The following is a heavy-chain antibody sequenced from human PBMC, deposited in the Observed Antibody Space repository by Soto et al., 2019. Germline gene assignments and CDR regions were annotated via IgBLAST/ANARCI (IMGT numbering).Heavy chain of an antibody. Sequence: ASVKVSCKASGYTFTSYGISWVRQAPGQGLEWMGWISAYNGNTNYAQKLQGRVTMTTDTSTSTAYMELRSLRSDDTAVYYCAREDSFRNSSGWYSDYYYGMDVWGQGTTVTVSS. D-gene: IGHD6-19*01. J-gene: IGHJ6*02. CDR3: AREDSFRNSSGWYSDYYYGMDV. V-gene: IGHV1-18*01. CDR1: GYTFTSYG. CDR2: ISAYNGNT.